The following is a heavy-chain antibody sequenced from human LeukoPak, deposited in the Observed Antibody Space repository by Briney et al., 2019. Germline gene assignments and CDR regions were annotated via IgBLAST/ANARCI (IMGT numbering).Heavy chain of an antibody. CDR2: INPNSGGT. CDR1: GYTFTGYY. D-gene: IGHD3-10*01. CDR3: ARVLARWPIRGGAFDI. J-gene: IGHJ3*02. Sequence: ASVKVSCKASGYTFTGYYMHWVRQAPGQGLEWMGWINPNSGGTNYSQKFQGRVTMTRDTSISTAYMELSRLRSDDTAVYYRARVLARWPIRGGAFDILGQGTMVPVFS. V-gene: IGHV1-2*02.